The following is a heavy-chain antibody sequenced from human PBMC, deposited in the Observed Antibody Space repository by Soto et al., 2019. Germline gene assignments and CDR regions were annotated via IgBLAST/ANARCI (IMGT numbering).Heavy chain of an antibody. J-gene: IGHJ6*02. CDR2: ISYDGSNK. D-gene: IGHD6-13*01. V-gene: IGHV3-30-3*01. Sequence: GGSLRLSCAASGFTFSSYAMHWVRQAPGKGLEWVAVISYDGSNKYYADSVKGRFTISRDNSKNTLYLQMNSLRAEDTAVYYCAREGRLRAEYSSSWFRVEGYYYGMDVWGQGTTVTVSS. CDR1: GFTFSSYA. CDR3: AREGRLRAEYSSSWFRVEGYYYGMDV.